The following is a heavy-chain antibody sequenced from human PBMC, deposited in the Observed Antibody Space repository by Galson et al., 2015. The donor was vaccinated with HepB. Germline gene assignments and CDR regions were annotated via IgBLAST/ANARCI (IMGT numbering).Heavy chain of an antibody. CDR1: GYTFTGYY. CDR3: ARSGAAAGPYYYYGMDV. Sequence: SVKVSCKASGYTFTGYYMHWVRQAPGQGLEWMGWINPNSGGTNYAQKFQGWVTMTRDTSISTAYMELSRLRSDDTAVYYCARSGAAAGPYYYYGMDVWGQGTTVTVSS. V-gene: IGHV1-2*04. CDR2: INPNSGGT. D-gene: IGHD6-13*01. J-gene: IGHJ6*02.